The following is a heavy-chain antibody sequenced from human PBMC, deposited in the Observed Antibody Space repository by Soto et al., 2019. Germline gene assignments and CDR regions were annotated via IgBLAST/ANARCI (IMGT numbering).Heavy chain of an antibody. V-gene: IGHV3-53*01. J-gene: IGHJ4*02. CDR1: GFTVSSFY. CDR3: ARGRWTSS. CDR2: IYSGGTT. Sequence: EVQLVESGGGLIQPGGSLRLSCAASGFTVSSFYMSWVRQAPGKGLVWVSVIYSGGTTYYADSVKGRFTISRDISKNTLYLQMNSLRAEDTAVYYCARGRWTSSWGQGTLVTVSS. D-gene: IGHD2-2*01.